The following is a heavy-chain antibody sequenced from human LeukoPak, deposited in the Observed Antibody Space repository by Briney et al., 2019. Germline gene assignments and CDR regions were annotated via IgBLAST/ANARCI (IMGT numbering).Heavy chain of an antibody. CDR1: GGSVSSHF. V-gene: IGHV4-59*02. Sequence: SETLSLTCTVSGGSVSSHFWSWIRQLPGKGLEWIGYIYNSGITNYNPSLKSRATMSVDTSKNQFSLMLRSVTAADTAVYYCARDHLPAGAPGYYMDVWGKGTTVTVSS. CDR3: ARDHLPAGAPGYYMDV. J-gene: IGHJ6*03. D-gene: IGHD4/OR15-4a*01. CDR2: IYNSGIT.